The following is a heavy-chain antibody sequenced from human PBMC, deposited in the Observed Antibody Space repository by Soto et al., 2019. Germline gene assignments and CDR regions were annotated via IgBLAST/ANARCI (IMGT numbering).Heavy chain of an antibody. CDR1: GYTFTSYY. J-gene: IGHJ4*02. D-gene: IGHD3-22*01. Sequence: QVQLVQSGAEVKKPGASVKVSCKASGYTFTSYYMHWVRQAPGQGLEWMGIINPSGGSTRYAQKFQGRVTXTXXXAXXTVYMELSSLRSEDTAVYYCARGLIYDSSGYYFDYWGQGTLVTVSS. CDR2: INPSGGST. V-gene: IGHV1-46*01. CDR3: ARGLIYDSSGYYFDY.